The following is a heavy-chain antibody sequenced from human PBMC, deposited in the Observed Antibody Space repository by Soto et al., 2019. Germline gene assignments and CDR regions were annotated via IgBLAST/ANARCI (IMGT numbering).Heavy chain of an antibody. CDR3: AGGDIVVVPAAMKSGYSSGWIDY. CDR2: IIHIFGTA. J-gene: IGHJ4*02. CDR1: VVTFSSYA. V-gene: IGHV1-69*01. D-gene: IGHD2-2*01. Sequence: QVQLVQSGAEVKKPGSAVKVSCNAAVVTFSSYAISWVRQAPGQGREWMGGIIHIFGTANYAKKFQGRVTSTADEATSSAYRELSSLRSEDTAVYYWAGGDIVVVPAAMKSGYSSGWIDYWGQGTLVTVSS.